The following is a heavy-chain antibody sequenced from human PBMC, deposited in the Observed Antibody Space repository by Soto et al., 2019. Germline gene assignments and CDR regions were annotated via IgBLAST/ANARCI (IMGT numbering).Heavy chain of an antibody. CDR2: IKEDGSEK. D-gene: IGHD3-16*01. Sequence: GGTLRLSCAASGFSFSTYWMSWVRQVPGKGLEWVANIKEDGSEKYYVDSVRGRSTISRANAKTSLYLQMNILRAEYTAVYYCAKRGHIDFCGQGTRGTVSP. J-gene: IGHJ4*02. CDR3: AKRGHIDF. CDR1: GFSFSTYW. V-gene: IGHV3-7*03.